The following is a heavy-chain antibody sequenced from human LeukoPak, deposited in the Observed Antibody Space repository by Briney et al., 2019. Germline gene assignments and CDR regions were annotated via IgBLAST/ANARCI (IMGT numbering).Heavy chain of an antibody. V-gene: IGHV4-39*01. CDR3: ARHGSYSSYSPIRDPNWFDP. CDR1: GGSISSSSYY. J-gene: IGHJ5*02. Sequence: SETLSLTCTVSGGSISSSSYYWGWIRQPPGKGLEWIGSIYYSGSTYYNPSLKSRVTISVDTSKNQFSLKLSSVTAADTAVYCCARHGSYSSYSPIRDPNWFDPWGQGTLVTVSS. CDR2: IYYSGST. D-gene: IGHD6-6*01.